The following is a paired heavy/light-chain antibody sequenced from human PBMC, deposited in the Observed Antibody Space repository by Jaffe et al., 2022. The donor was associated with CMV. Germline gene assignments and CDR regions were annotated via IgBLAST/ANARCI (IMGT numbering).Heavy chain of an antibody. CDR1: GFTFSSYS. J-gene: IGHJ4*02. D-gene: IGHD3-16*01. CDR2: ISSSSSYI. CDR3: ARDLGDSHSPKGTNFDY. Sequence: EVQLVESGGGLVKPGGSLRLSCAASGFTFSSYSMNWVRQAPGKGLEWVSSISSSSSYIYYADSVKGRFTISRDNAKNSLYLQMNSLRAEDTAVYYCARDLGDSHSPKGTNFDYWGQGTLVTVSS. V-gene: IGHV3-21*01.
Light chain of an antibody. CDR1: QSISSY. Sequence: DIQMTQSPSSLSASVGDRVTITCRASQSISSYLNWYQQKPGKAPKLLIYAASSLQSGVPSRFSGSGSGTDFTLTISSLQPEDFATYYCQQSYSTRFTFGPGTKVDIK. J-gene: IGKJ3*01. CDR3: QQSYSTRFT. CDR2: AAS. V-gene: IGKV1-39*01.